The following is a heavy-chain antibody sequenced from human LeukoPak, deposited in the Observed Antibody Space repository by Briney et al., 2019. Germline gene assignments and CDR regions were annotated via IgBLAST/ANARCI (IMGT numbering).Heavy chain of an antibody. CDR2: VYYSGST. D-gene: IGHD2-15*01. CDR3: ARDRGYCSGGSCYHRDWFDP. Sequence: SETLSLTCTVSGGSISSGGYYWSWIRQHPGKGLEWIGYVYYSGSTYYNPSLKSRVTISVDTSKNQFSLKLSSVTAADTAVYYCARDRGYCSGGSCYHRDWFDPWGQGTLVTVSS. CDR1: GGSISSGGYY. V-gene: IGHV4-31*03. J-gene: IGHJ5*02.